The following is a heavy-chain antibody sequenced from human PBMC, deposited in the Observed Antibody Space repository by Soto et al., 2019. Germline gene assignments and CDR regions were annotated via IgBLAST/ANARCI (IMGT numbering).Heavy chain of an antibody. Sequence: PGGSLRLFCGASGFTLSRHTMNWVRQAPGKGLEWVSFIGSRTSDIYYADSVKGRFTISRGNAKNSLYLALTRLRAEDTAVYFCVRDYYDTSGYPNPFDMWGEGTAVP. CDR3: VRDYYDTSGYPNPFDM. CDR2: IGSRTSDI. J-gene: IGHJ3*02. CDR1: GFTLSRHT. D-gene: IGHD3-22*01. V-gene: IGHV3-21*01.